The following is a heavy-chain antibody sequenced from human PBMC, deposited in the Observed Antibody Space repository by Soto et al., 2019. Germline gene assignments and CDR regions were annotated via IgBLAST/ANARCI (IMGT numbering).Heavy chain of an antibody. D-gene: IGHD6-13*01. V-gene: IGHV1-18*01. CDR1: GYAFTSYG. CDR2: ISAYNANT. J-gene: IGHJ4*02. CDR3: ARDDGSAWYSGRRASAFSRY. Sequence: QVQLVQSGAEVKKPGASVKVSCKASGYAFTSYGISWVRQAPGQGLEWMGWISAYNANTHYAQKFQGRVLMTTETSTTTAYMELRSLRSDDTAVYYCARDDGSAWYSGRRASAFSRYWGQGTLVSVSS.